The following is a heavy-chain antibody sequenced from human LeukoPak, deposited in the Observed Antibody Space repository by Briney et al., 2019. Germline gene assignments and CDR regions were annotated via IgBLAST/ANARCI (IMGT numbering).Heavy chain of an antibody. CDR3: ARWYYDYVWGSYPIEGFDY. D-gene: IGHD3-16*02. CDR2: ISAYNGNT. CDR1: GYTFTSYG. Sequence: ASVKVSCKASGYTFTSYGISWVRQAPGQGLEWMGWISAYNGNTNYAQKLQGRVTMTTDTSPSTAYMELRSLRSDDTAVYYCARWYYDYVWGSYPIEGFDYWGQGTLVTVSS. J-gene: IGHJ4*02. V-gene: IGHV1-18*01.